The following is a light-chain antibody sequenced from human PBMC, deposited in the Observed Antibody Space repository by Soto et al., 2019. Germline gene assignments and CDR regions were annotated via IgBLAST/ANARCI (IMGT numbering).Light chain of an antibody. CDR1: QSISSN. Sequence: EIVMTQSPATLSVSPGERATLSCRASQSISSNLAWYQKKPGQAPRLLIYGASTRATGIPARFSGSRSGTEFTLTISSLQSEDFAVYYCQQYNNWPPNTFGQGTKLEIK. J-gene: IGKJ2*01. CDR3: QQYNNWPPNT. V-gene: IGKV3-15*01. CDR2: GAS.